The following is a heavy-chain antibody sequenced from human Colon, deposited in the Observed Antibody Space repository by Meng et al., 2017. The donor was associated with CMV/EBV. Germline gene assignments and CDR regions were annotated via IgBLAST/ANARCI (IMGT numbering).Heavy chain of an antibody. CDR1: GGSIGGSSYY. J-gene: IGHJ4*02. Sequence: SGGSIGGSSYYWGWGRQPPGQGFEWIGSLYYTGSTYYNTSLGSQVTMSVDTSRNQFSLKLSSVTAADTAVYYCARQGGASPTTGVFWGQGILVTVSS. D-gene: IGHD1-26*01. CDR2: LYYTGST. V-gene: IGHV4-39*01. CDR3: ARQGGASPTTGVF.